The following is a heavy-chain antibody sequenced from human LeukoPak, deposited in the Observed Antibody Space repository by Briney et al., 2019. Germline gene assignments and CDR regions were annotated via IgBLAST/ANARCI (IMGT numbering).Heavy chain of an antibody. D-gene: IGHD5-24*01. V-gene: IGHV1-46*01. CDR3: ASGGRWLPIGY. CDR2: INPSGGST. Sequence: ASVKVSCKASGYTFTSYYMHLVRQAPGQGLEWMGIINPSGGSTSYAQKFQGRVTMTRDTSTSTVYMELSSLRSEDTAVYYCASGGRWLPIGYWGQGTLVTVSS. J-gene: IGHJ4*02. CDR1: GYTFTSYY.